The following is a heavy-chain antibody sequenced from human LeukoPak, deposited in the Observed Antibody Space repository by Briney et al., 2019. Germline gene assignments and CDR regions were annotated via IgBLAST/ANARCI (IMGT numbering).Heavy chain of an antibody. Sequence: PGRSLRLSCAASGFTFDDYAMHWVRQAPGKGLEWASGISWNSGSIGYADSVKGRFTISRDNAKNSLYLQMNSLRAEDTAVYYCEGGEYGDYDYWGQGTLVTVSS. CDR1: GFTFDDYA. V-gene: IGHV3-9*01. D-gene: IGHD4-17*01. CDR3: EGGEYGDYDY. J-gene: IGHJ4*02. CDR2: ISWNSGSI.